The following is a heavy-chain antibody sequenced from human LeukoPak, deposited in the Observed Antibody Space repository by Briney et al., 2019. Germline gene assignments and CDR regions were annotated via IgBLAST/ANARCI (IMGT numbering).Heavy chain of an antibody. CDR3: ARVLRGIAARPDY. CDR2: IYYSGST. V-gene: IGHV4-39*07. J-gene: IGHJ4*02. D-gene: IGHD6-6*01. CDR1: GGSISSSSYY. Sequence: PSETLSLTCTVSGGSISSSSYYWGWIRQPPGKGLEWIGSIYYSGSTYYNPSLKSRVTISVDTSKNQFSLKLSSVTAADTAVYYCARVLRGIAARPDYWGQGTLVTVSS.